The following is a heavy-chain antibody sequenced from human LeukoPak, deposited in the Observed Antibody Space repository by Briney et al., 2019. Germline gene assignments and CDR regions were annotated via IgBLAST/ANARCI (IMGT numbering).Heavy chain of an antibody. CDR3: AKDRTIAVAGTGDAFDI. Sequence: GGSLRLSCAASGFIFSSYAMSWVRQAPGKGLEWVSAISGSGGSTYYADSVKGRFTISRDNSKNTLYLQMNSLRAEDTAVYYCAKDRTIAVAGTGDAFDIWGQGTMVTVSS. CDR2: ISGSGGST. J-gene: IGHJ3*02. CDR1: GFIFSSYA. V-gene: IGHV3-23*01. D-gene: IGHD6-19*01.